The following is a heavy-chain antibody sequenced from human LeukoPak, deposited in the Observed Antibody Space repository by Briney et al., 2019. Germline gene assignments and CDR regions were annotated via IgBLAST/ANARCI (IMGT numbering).Heavy chain of an antibody. J-gene: IGHJ4*02. D-gene: IGHD6-13*01. V-gene: IGHV4-59*01. CDR2: FYYIGST. CDR3: ASSSWYGRVDY. CDR1: GASISSYY. Sequence: SETLSLTCTVPGASISSYYWSWIRQPPGKGLEWIGYFYYIGSTNYNPSLKSRVTISVDTSKNQFSLKLSSVTAADTAVYYCASSSWYGRVDYWGQGTLVTVSS.